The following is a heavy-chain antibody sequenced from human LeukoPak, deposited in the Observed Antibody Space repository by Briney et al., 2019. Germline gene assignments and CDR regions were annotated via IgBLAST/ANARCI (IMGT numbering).Heavy chain of an antibody. CDR2: ISSSGSTI. CDR3: ARELYYDSSGPFHEGYYYYMDV. CDR1: GFTFSSYE. J-gene: IGHJ6*03. V-gene: IGHV3-48*03. Sequence: PGGSLRLSCAASGFTFSSYEMNWVRQAPGKGLEWVSYISSSGSTIYYADSVKGRFTISRDNAKNSLYLQMNSLRAEDTAVYYCARELYYDSSGPFHEGYYYYMDVWGKGTTVTVSS. D-gene: IGHD3-22*01.